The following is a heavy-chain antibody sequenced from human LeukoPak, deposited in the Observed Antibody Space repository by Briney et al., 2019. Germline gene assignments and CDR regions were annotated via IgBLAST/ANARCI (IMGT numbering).Heavy chain of an antibody. CDR1: GFIFSSYT. D-gene: IGHD1-14*01. V-gene: IGHV3-21*01. CDR3: ARGALGMSGRIVDAFDI. J-gene: IGHJ3*02. Sequence: PGGSLRPSCAASGFIFSSYTMNWLRQAPGKGLEWVSSISSSSYIYFADSVKGRFTISRDNAKNSLYLQMNSLRAEDTAVYYCARGALGMSGRIVDAFDIWGQGTRVTVSS. CDR2: ISSSSYI.